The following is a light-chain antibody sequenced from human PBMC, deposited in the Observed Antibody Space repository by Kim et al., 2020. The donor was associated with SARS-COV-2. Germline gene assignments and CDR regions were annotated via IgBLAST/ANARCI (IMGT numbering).Light chain of an antibody. CDR1: QSVSSY. CDR3: QQRSNWPLT. Sequence: SLAPGERASLSCRASQSVSSYLSWYQQKPGQAPRLRIYDASNRATGISARFSGSGSGTDFTLTISSLEPEDFAVYYCQQRSNWPLTFGGGTKVEIK. CDR2: DAS. J-gene: IGKJ4*01. V-gene: IGKV3-11*01.